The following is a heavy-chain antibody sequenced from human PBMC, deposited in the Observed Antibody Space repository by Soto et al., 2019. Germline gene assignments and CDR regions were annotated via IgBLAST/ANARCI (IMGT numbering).Heavy chain of an antibody. D-gene: IGHD4-17*01. CDR1: GFSVGSNY. Sequence: GGSLRLSCAAPGFSVGSNYMSWVRQAPGKGLECVSLIYSGGSTYYADSVKGRFTISRHNFNNTLYLQMNSLRSDDTAVYYCATRSVTAPRWGQGALVTVSS. CDR2: IYSGGST. CDR3: ATRSVTAPR. J-gene: IGHJ4*02. V-gene: IGHV3-53*04.